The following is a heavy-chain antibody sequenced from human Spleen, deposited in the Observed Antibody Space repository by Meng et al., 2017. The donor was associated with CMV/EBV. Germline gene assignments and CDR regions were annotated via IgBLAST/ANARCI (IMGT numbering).Heavy chain of an antibody. CDR2: IYSGGTA. D-gene: IGHD2-15*01. CDR1: GFTVSSNY. CDR3: TKGAAGYCSGAICYPFDY. J-gene: IGHJ4*02. V-gene: IGHV3-53*01. Sequence: GESLKISCAASGFTVSSNYMNWVRQAPSEGLEWVSVIYSGGTAFYADSVKGRFTISRDNSKNTLYLQMNSLTAEDTAVYYCTKGAAGYCSGAICYPFDYWGQGTPVTVSS.